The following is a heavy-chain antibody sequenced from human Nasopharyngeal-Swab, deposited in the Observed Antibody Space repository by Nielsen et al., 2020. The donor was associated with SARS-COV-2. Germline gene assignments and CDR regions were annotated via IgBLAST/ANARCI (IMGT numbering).Heavy chain of an antibody. V-gene: IGHV3-15*01. Sequence: WIRQPPGKGLEWVGRIKSKTDGGTTDYAAPVKGRFTISRDDSKNTLYLQMNSLKTEDTAVYYCAKLGDLIVMGDYFRNPWGQGTLVTVSS. CDR3: AKLGDLIVMGDYFRNP. CDR2: IKSKTDGGTT. J-gene: IGHJ5*02. D-gene: IGHD4-17*01.